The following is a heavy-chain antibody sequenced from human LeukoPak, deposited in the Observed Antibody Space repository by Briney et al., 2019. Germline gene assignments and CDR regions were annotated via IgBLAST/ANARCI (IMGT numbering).Heavy chain of an antibody. CDR3: ARGLVDTAMVSSYFDY. D-gene: IGHD5-18*01. CDR1: GHTFTGYY. CDR2: INPNSGGT. V-gene: IGHV1-2*02. J-gene: IGHJ4*02. Sequence: GASVKVSCKASGHTFTGYYMHWVRQAPGQGLEWMGWINPNSGGTNYAQKFQGRVTMTRDTSISTAYMELSRLRSDDTAVYYCARGLVDTAMVSSYFDYWGQGTLVTVSS.